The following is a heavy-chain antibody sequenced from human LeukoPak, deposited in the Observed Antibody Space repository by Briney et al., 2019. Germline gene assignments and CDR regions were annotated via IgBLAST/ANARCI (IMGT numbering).Heavy chain of an antibody. V-gene: IGHV1-8*01. D-gene: IGHD3-10*01. J-gene: IGHJ4*02. CDR2: MNPNSGIT. Sequence: ASVKVSCKTSGYTFTSYDVNWVQQATGQGLEWMGYMNPNSGITGFAQKFQGRITMTWDTSISTAYMELSSLRFEDTAVYYCAREPRRFGDWGQGTLITVSS. CDR1: GYTFTSYD. CDR3: AREPRRFGD.